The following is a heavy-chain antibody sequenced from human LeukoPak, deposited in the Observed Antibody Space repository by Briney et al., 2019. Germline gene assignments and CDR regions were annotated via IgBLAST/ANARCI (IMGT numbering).Heavy chain of an antibody. CDR1: GFTFSSYA. Sequence: GGSLRLSCAASGFTFSSYAMSWVRQAPGKGLEWVSAISGSGGSTYYADSVKGRFTISRDNSKNTLYLQMNSLRAEDTAVYYCAKQLGYCSDGSCYSPYWGQGTLVTVSS. V-gene: IGHV3-23*01. D-gene: IGHD2-15*01. J-gene: IGHJ4*02. CDR2: ISGSGGST. CDR3: AKQLGYCSDGSCYSPY.